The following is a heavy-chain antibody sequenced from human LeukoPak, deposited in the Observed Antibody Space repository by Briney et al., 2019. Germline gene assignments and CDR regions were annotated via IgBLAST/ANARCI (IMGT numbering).Heavy chain of an antibody. D-gene: IGHD3-3*01. CDR2: IIPIFGTA. V-gene: IGHV1-69*13. J-gene: IGHJ6*02. CDR3: ARDYDFWSGQSEKYGMDV. Sequence: ASVKVSCKASGGTFISYAISWVRQAPGQGLEWMGGIIPIFGTANYAQKFQGRVTITADESTSTAYMELSSLRSEDTAVYYCARDYDFWSGQSEKYGMDVWGQGTTVTVSS. CDR1: GGTFISYA.